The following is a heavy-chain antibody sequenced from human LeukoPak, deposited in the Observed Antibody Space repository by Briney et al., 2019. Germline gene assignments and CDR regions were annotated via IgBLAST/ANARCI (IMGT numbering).Heavy chain of an antibody. J-gene: IGHJ4*02. CDR1: GYTLTELS. D-gene: IGHD2-2*01. CDR2: FDPEDGET. CDR3: ATDLACRSSTSCYDY. Sequence: ASVKVSCKVSGYTLTELSMHWVRQAPGKGLEWMGGFDPEDGETIYAQKFQGRVTMTEDTSTDTAYMELSSLRSEDTAVYYCATDLACRSSTSCYDYWGQGTLVTVSS. V-gene: IGHV1-24*01.